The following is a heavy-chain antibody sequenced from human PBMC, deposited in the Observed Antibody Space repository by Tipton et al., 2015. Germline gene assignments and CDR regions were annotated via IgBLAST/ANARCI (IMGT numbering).Heavy chain of an antibody. V-gene: IGHV3-7*03. J-gene: IGHJ6*02. Sequence: SLRLSCAVSGFGFSSYWMTWVRQAPGKGLEWVANIKQDGGEKYYVDSVRGRFTISRDNAKNSLYLQLNSLSLDDTAVYYCARTEAASRYFSHYYGMDVWGQGTTVTVSS. D-gene: IGHD6-6*01. CDR2: IKQDGGEK. CDR3: ARTEAASRYFSHYYGMDV. CDR1: GFGFSSYW.